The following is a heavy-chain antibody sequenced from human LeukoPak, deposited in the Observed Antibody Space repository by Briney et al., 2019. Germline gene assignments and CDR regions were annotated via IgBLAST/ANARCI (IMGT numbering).Heavy chain of an antibody. CDR1: GFTFSSYW. CDR2: IKQDGSEK. D-gene: IGHD5-18*01. J-gene: IGHJ6*03. Sequence: GGSLRLSCAASGFTFSSYWMSWVRQAPGKGLEWVANIKQDGSEKYYVDPVKGRFTISRDNAKNSLYLQMNSLRAEDTALYHCARRRGYSYGYDYMDVWGKGTTVTTSS. V-gene: IGHV3-7*03. CDR3: ARRRGYSYGYDYMDV.